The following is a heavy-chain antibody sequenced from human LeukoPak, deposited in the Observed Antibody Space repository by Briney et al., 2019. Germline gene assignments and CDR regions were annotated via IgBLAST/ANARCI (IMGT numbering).Heavy chain of an antibody. J-gene: IGHJ4*02. CDR2: IIPILGIA. V-gene: IGHV1-69*04. D-gene: IGHD3/OR15-3a*01. CDR1: GGTFSSYA. Sequence: SVKVSCKASGGTFSSYAISWVRQAPGQGLEWMGRIIPILGIANYAQKFQGRVTITADKSTSTAYMELSSLRSEDTAVYYCARLDGSFCSGVLDYWGQGTLVTVSS. CDR3: ARLDGSFCSGVLDY.